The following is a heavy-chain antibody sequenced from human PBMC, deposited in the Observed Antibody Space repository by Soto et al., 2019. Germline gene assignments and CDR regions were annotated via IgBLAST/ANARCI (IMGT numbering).Heavy chain of an antibody. CDR1: GGSISNSSYL. Sequence: QLQLQESGPGLVKPSETLSLTCSVSGGSISNSSYLWGWVRQPPGKGLQWIGSVSHIGSTNYNPSLKSRLTIPVGPSKTQSSLRLDSVTAADTAVYYCSRIAVSGPRTGFDYWGQGILVTVSS. V-gene: IGHV4-39*01. D-gene: IGHD6-19*01. J-gene: IGHJ4*02. CDR3: SRIAVSGPRTGFDY. CDR2: VSHIGST.